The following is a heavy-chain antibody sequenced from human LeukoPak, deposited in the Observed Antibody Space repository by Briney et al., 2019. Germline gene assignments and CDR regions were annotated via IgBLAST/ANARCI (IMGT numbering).Heavy chain of an antibody. Sequence: GGSLRLSCAASGFTFSSYAMSWVRQAPGKGLDWVSLISYSGYNAYYADSVRGRFTISRDNSKDTLHLHMHSLRAEDTAIYYCARDIELSTWGLGTMVTVSS. CDR3: ARDIELST. D-gene: IGHD3-16*02. V-gene: IGHV3-23*01. CDR2: ISYSGYNA. CDR1: GFTFSSYA. J-gene: IGHJ3*01.